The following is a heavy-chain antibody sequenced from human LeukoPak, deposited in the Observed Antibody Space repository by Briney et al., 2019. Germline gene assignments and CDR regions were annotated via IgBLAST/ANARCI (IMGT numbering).Heavy chain of an antibody. J-gene: IGHJ4*02. Sequence: GGSLRLSCAASGFTFSSYSMNWVRQAPGKGLEWVSSISSSSSYIYYADSVKGRFTISKDNAKNTVYLQMNNLRAEDTAVYYCVSFYETYWGRGTLVTVSS. CDR3: VSFYETY. D-gene: IGHD2/OR15-2a*01. V-gene: IGHV3-21*01. CDR2: ISSSSSYI. CDR1: GFTFSSYS.